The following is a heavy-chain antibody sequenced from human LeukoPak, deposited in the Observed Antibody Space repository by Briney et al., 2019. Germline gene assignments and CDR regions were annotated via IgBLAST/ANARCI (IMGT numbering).Heavy chain of an antibody. CDR3: ARGPHFDY. CDR1: GGSTTSYY. Sequence: SEALSLTCTVSGGSTTSYYWSWIRQPPGKGLEWIGFIYSSGSTNYNPSLKSRVTISVDTSKNQFSLKLSSVTAADTAVYYCARGPHFDYWGQGTLVTVSS. J-gene: IGHJ4*02. V-gene: IGHV4-59*01. CDR2: IYSSGST.